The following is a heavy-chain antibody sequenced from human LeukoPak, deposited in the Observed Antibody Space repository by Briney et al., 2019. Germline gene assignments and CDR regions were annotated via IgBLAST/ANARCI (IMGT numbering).Heavy chain of an antibody. J-gene: IGHJ4*02. Sequence: PSETLSLTCTVSGGSISSYYWSWIRQPPGKGLEWIGYIYYSGSINYNPSLKSRVTISVDTSKNQFSLKLSSVTAADTAVYYCARSGGYSSPLGYWGQGTLVTVSS. CDR3: ARSGGYSSPLGY. CDR1: GGSISSYY. D-gene: IGHD6-13*01. V-gene: IGHV4-59*08. CDR2: IYYSGSI.